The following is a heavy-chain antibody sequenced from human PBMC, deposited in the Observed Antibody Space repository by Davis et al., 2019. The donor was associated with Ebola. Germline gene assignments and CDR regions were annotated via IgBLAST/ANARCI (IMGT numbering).Heavy chain of an antibody. V-gene: IGHV3-73*01. CDR1: GFTFSGSA. J-gene: IGHJ4*02. CDR3: TSGNNWNDDY. CDR2: IRSKANTYAT. Sequence: GESLKISCAASGFTFSGSAMHWVRQASGKGLEWVGHIRSKANTYATAYAASVKGRFTTSRDDSKNTAYLQMNSLKTEDTAVYYCTSGNNWNDDYWGQGTLVTVSS. D-gene: IGHD1-20*01.